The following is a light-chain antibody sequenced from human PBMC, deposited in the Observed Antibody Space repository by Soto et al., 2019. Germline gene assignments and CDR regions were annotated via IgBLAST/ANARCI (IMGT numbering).Light chain of an antibody. J-gene: IGKJ2*01. CDR3: QQYSSLPHT. CDR1: QSVTNRY. V-gene: IGKV3-20*01. Sequence: ESVLTQSPGTLSLSPGERATLSCRACQSVTNRYFAWYQQRPGQAPRLLIYGISNRATGIPDRFSGSGSGTDFTLTISRLEPEDFVVYYCQQYSSLPHTFGQGTKLEVK. CDR2: GIS.